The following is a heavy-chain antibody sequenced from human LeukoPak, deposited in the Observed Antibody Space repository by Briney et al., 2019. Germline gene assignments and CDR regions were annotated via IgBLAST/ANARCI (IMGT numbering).Heavy chain of an antibody. CDR2: IKSDGSST. Sequence: TGGSLRLSCAASGFTFINYWMHWVRQAPGEALMWVSRIKSDGSSTTYADSVKGRFTISRDNAKNTLYLQMNSLRAEDTAVYYCSRDSLSSCGGDCYSGLDVWGQGTTVTVSS. CDR3: SRDSLSSCGGDCYSGLDV. V-gene: IGHV3-74*01. J-gene: IGHJ6*02. CDR1: GFTFINYW. D-gene: IGHD2-21*02.